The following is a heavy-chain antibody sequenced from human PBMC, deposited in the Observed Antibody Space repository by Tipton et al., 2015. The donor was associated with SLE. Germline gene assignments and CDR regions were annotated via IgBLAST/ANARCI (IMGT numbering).Heavy chain of an antibody. D-gene: IGHD2-15*01. CDR2: IYSSGST. J-gene: IGHJ2*01. CDR1: GGSINNYY. V-gene: IGHV4-4*08. Sequence: GLVKPSETLSLTCTVSGGSINNYYWSRIRQPPGKGLEWIGYIYSSGSTNYNPSLKSRVTISVDTSENQFSLKLSSVSAADTAVYYCARDKYCTGGSCFDWYFDVWGRGTLVTVSS. CDR3: ARDKYCTGGSCFDWYFDV.